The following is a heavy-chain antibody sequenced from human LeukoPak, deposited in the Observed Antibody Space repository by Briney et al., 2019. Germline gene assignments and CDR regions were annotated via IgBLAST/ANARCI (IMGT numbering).Heavy chain of an antibody. V-gene: IGHV3-23*01. J-gene: IGHJ4*02. Sequence: GGSLRLSCAASGFTFSSYAMNWVRQAPGKGLEWVSTISATGDSTYYADSVKGRFTISRDNSKNTLYLQMNSLRVEDTAVYYCAKDSRVVVVPATIEYWGQGTLVTVSS. CDR3: AKDSRVVVVPATIEY. CDR1: GFTFSSYA. CDR2: ISATGDST. D-gene: IGHD2-2*02.